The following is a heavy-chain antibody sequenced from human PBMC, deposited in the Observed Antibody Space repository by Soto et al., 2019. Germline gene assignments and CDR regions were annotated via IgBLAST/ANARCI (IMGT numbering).Heavy chain of an antibody. CDR2: IYSGGIT. D-gene: IGHD5-12*01. CDR1: GFTVSSNY. J-gene: IGHJ6*03. CDR3: GSSWRIYYYMDV. Sequence: GGSLRLSCAASGFTVSSNYMSWVRQAPGKGLEWVSVIYSGGITYYADSVMGRFTISRYNSKNTLYPQMNSLRAEDTAVYYCGSSWRIYYYMDVWGKGTTVTVSS. V-gene: IGHV3-66*01.